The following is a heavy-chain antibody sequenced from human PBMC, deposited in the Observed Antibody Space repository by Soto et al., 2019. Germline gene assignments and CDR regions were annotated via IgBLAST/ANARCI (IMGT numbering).Heavy chain of an antibody. D-gene: IGHD6-13*01. V-gene: IGHV3-23*01. CDR2: ISGSGGTT. CDR1: GFTFSSYV. CDR3: AKRSSWTAFDV. Sequence: EVQLLESGGGLVQPGGSLRLSCAASGFTFSSYVMSWVRQAPGKGLQWVSTISGSGGTTYYADSVKGRFTISRDNSNNPLYLQLSSLSVDDTAVYYWAKRSSWTAFDVWGQGTMVTVSS. J-gene: IGHJ3*01.